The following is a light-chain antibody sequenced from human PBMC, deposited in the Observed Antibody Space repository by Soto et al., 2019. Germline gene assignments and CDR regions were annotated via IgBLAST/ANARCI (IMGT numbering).Light chain of an antibody. V-gene: IGKV3-11*01. Sequence: EIVLTQSPATLSLSPGEGATLSCRASQSVRRYLAWFQQKLGQPPRLLIYDASKRATGIPARFSGSGSGTDFTLTINSLEPDDFAVYYCQQRSDWPITFGQGTRLEI. CDR2: DAS. CDR3: QQRSDWPIT. CDR1: QSVRRY. J-gene: IGKJ5*01.